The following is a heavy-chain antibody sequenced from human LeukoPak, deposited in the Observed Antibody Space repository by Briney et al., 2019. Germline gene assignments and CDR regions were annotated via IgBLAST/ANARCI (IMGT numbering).Heavy chain of an antibody. J-gene: IGHJ4*02. CDR3: ARTVDGVTGSDY. Sequence: GGSLRLSRAASGFSFSDYPMDWVRQAPGKGLEWLSYISGSGTTIFYADSVKGRFTISRDNAKNSLFLQMNSLRVEDTAVYYCARTVDGVTGSDYWGQGTLVTVSS. CDR1: GFSFSDYP. CDR2: ISGSGTTI. D-gene: IGHD3-10*01. V-gene: IGHV3-48*01.